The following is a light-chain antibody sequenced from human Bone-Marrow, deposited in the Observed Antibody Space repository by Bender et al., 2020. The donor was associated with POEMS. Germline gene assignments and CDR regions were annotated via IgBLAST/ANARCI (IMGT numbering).Light chain of an antibody. J-gene: IGLJ3*02. CDR1: SSNTGSGYD. V-gene: IGLV1-40*01. CDR3: CSHTGGSLWV. CDR2: GYN. Sequence: QSVLTQPPSVSGAPGQRVTISCTGSSSNTGSGYDINWYQHLPGTAPKLLIYGYNNRPSGVPDRFSGSKSGNTASLTISGLQAEDEADYYCCSHTGGSLWVFGGGTKLTVL.